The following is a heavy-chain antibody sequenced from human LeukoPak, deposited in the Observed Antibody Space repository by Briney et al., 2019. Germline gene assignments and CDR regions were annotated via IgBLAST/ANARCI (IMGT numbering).Heavy chain of an antibody. V-gene: IGHV3-74*01. CDR2: ISSDGSST. J-gene: IGHJ3*02. CDR1: GFTFSSYW. Sequence: GGSLRLSCAASGFTFSSYWMHWVRQAPGKGLVWVSRISSDGSSTSYADSVKGRFTISRDNAKNTLYLQMNSLRAEDTAVYYCARRRDDAFDIWGQGTMVTVSS. CDR3: ARRRDDAFDI.